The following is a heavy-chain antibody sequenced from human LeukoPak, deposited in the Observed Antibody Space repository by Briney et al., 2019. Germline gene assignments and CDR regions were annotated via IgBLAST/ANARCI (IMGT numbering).Heavy chain of an antibody. V-gene: IGHV1-3*01. J-gene: IGHJ6*04. CDR2: INVGNGNT. Sequence: ASVKVSCKASGYTFTSYAMHWVRQAPGQRLEWMGWINVGNGNTKYSQKFQGRVTITRDTSASTAYMELSSLRSEDTAVYYCAGARMGVRGSYYYYYYGMDVWGKGTTVTVSS. CDR1: GYTFTSYA. D-gene: IGHD3-10*01. CDR3: AGARMGVRGSYYYYYYGMDV.